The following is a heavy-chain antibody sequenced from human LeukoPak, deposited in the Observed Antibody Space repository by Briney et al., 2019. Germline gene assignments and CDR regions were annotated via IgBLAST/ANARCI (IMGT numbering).Heavy chain of an antibody. CDR2: ISWNSGSI. D-gene: IGHD3-22*01. V-gene: IGHV3-9*01. Sequence: VTLSCAASGFTYDDYAMLWLPDAPGKAGVCFSGISWNSGSIGYADSVKRRFTISRDNAKNSLYLQMNSLRAEDTALYYCAKAKYYYDSSGIDYWGQGTLVTVSS. CDR1: GFTYDDYA. CDR3: AKAKYYYDSSGIDY. J-gene: IGHJ4*02.